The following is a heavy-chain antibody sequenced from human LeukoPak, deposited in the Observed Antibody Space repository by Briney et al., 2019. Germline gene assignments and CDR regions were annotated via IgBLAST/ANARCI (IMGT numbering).Heavy chain of an antibody. CDR2: IIPILGIA. Sequence: SVKVSCKASGGTFSSYAISWVRQAPGQGLEWMGRIIPILGIANYAQKFQGRVTITADKSTSTAYMELSSLRSEDTAVYYCARGIAAAGTWFWFDPWGQGTLVTASS. J-gene: IGHJ5*02. CDR1: GGTFSSYA. D-gene: IGHD6-13*01. V-gene: IGHV1-69*04. CDR3: ARGIAAAGTWFWFDP.